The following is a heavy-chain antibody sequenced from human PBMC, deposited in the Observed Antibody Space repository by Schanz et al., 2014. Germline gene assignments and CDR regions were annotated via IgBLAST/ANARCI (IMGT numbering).Heavy chain of an antibody. CDR2: IYSGGST. J-gene: IGHJ3*02. D-gene: IGHD2-2*01. Sequence: HLVESGGGLIQPGGSLRLSCAASGFTVSDNYMTWVRQAPGKGLEWVSVIYSGGSTYYADSVKGRFTISRDNSKNTLYLQMNSRRDEDTPMYYCAKRCSSTSCSHGAFDIWGQGAMVTASS. CDR1: GFTVSDNY. V-gene: IGHV3-53*01. CDR3: AKRCSSTSCSHGAFDI.